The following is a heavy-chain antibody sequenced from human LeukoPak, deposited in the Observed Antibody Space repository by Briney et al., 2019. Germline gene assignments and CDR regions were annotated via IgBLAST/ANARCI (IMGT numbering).Heavy chain of an antibody. V-gene: IGHV4-4*07. CDR3: ARGPFRSSFDY. D-gene: IGHD3-16*01. J-gene: IGHJ4*02. CDR2: IHSSGNS. CDR1: GGSISNYY. Sequence: SETLSLTCTVSGGSISNYYRTWIRQPAGKGLEWIGRIHSSGNSYYNPSLKSRVTMSIDTSQNQSSLKLTAVTAADTAVYYCARGPFRSSFDYWGQGTRVTVSS.